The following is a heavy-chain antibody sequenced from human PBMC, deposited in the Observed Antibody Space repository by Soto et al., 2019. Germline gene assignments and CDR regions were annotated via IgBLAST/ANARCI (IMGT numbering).Heavy chain of an antibody. J-gene: IGHJ6*02. D-gene: IGHD1-26*01. Sequence: GGSLRLSCAASGFTFSSYGMHWVRQAPGKGLEWVAVISYDGSNKYYADSVKGRFTISRDNSKNTLYLQMNSLRAEDTAVYYCAKDGGATIGYYYGMDVWGQGTTVTVSS. CDR2: ISYDGSNK. CDR3: AKDGGATIGYYYGMDV. CDR1: GFTFSSYG. V-gene: IGHV3-30*18.